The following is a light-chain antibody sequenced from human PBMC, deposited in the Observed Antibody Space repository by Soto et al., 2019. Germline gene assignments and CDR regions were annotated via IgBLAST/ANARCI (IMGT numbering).Light chain of an antibody. J-gene: IGKJ1*01. V-gene: IGKV3D-15*01. CDR3: QQYDNWLGT. CDR1: QSVSSN. Sequence: EIVMTQSPATLSVSPGERATLSCRASQSVSSNLAWYQQTPGQAPRLLIFDASTRATGIPARFSGSGSGTEFTLTISSLKYEDFAVYYCQQYDNWLGTFGQGTKVEVK. CDR2: DAS.